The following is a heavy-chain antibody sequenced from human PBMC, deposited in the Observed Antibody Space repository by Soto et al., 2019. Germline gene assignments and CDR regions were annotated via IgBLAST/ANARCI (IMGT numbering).Heavy chain of an antibody. CDR2: IHKTGTIT. Sequence: ESVGDLVQPGDSLTISCAASGFTFSTYAMSWVRQAQGKGLEWVSGIHKTGTITFYADSVKGRFTISRDNSKNTLYLHMRSLRDGDTAVYYCVRDLNYKFFFDLWGQGTLVTVSS. J-gene: IGHJ4*02. CDR1: GFTFSTYA. V-gene: IGHV3-23*05. CDR3: VRDLNYKFFFDL. D-gene: IGHD3-10*01.